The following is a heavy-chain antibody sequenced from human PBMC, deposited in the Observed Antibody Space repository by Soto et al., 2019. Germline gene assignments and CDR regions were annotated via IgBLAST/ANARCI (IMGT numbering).Heavy chain of an antibody. CDR2: INPNGGVT. CDR3: ARESGGATATLDYYYFYMDV. D-gene: IGHD5-12*01. V-gene: IGHV1-2*04. J-gene: IGHJ6*03. CDR1: GDTFNDYY. Sequence: QVQLVQSGAEVKKPGASVTVSCRSSGDTFNDYYIHWVRQAPGQGLEWMGWINPNGGVTKYAQKFRGWVTMTRETSIRTVYMQLSRLRSDDTAVYYCARESGGATATLDYYYFYMDVWGTGTTVTVSS.